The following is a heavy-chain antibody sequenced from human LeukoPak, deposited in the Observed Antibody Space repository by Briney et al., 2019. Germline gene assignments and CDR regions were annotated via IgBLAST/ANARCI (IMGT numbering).Heavy chain of an antibody. D-gene: IGHD3-10*01. CDR1: GYTFIGYY. CDR2: INPNSGGT. Sequence: ASVKVSCKASGYTFIGYYIHWVRQAPGQGLEWMGWINPNSGGTNYAQKFQGRVTMTRDMSTSTVYMELSSLRSEDTAVYYCARGPTVYGSGSYYVLSDVWGKGTTVTVSS. J-gene: IGHJ6*04. CDR3: ARGPTVYGSGSYYVLSDV. V-gene: IGHV1-2*02.